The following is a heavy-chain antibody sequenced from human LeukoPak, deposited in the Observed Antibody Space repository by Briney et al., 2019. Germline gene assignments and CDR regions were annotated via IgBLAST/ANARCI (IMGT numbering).Heavy chain of an antibody. D-gene: IGHD3-22*01. Sequence: PSQTLSLTCAVSGGSISSGGYSWSWIRQPPGKGLEWIGYIYHSGSTYYNPSLKSRVTISVDRSKNQFSLKLSSVTAADTAVYYRARVADSSAPHDAFDIWGQGTMVTVSS. CDR2: IYHSGST. V-gene: IGHV4-30-2*01. CDR1: GGSISSGGYS. CDR3: ARVADSSAPHDAFDI. J-gene: IGHJ3*02.